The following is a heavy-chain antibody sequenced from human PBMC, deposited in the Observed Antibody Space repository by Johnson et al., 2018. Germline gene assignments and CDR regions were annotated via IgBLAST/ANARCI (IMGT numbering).Heavy chain of an antibody. V-gene: IGHV3-66*02. Sequence: EVQLVESGGGLVQPGGSLRLSCAVSGFTVSSKYMSWVRQAPGKGLEWVSIIYSGGSRYYADSVKGRFTISRDTSNNTVYLQMNSLKFEDTALYYCARGGSSGWFTGVFDVWGQGTMVTVSS. CDR3: ARGGSSGWFTGVFDV. J-gene: IGHJ3*01. D-gene: IGHD6-19*01. CDR2: IYSGGSR. CDR1: GFTVSSKY.